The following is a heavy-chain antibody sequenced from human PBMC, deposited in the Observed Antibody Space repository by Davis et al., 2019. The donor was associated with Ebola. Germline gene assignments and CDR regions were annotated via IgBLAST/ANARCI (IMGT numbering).Heavy chain of an antibody. D-gene: IGHD2-15*01. CDR2: IKEDGSEK. Sequence: GGSLRLSCAASGFTFSSYWMSWVRQAPGKGLEWVANIKEDGSEKHYVDSVKGRFTISRDNAKNSLYLQMNSLRAEDTAVYYCAKDYFDWDIVVVVAATGGIDYWGQGTLVTVSS. V-gene: IGHV3-7*03. J-gene: IGHJ4*02. CDR3: AKDYFDWDIVVVVAATGGIDY. CDR1: GFTFSSYW.